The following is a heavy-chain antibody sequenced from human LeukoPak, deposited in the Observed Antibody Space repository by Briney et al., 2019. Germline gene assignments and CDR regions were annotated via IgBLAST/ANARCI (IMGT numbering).Heavy chain of an antibody. CDR3: AKDGGEYYDILTGYYPRLYYMDV. V-gene: IGHV3-30*02. CDR2: IRFDGSYK. Sequence: GGSLRLSCTSSGFTFSNYGIHWVRQAPGKGLEWVAFIRFDGSYKYYADSVKGRFTISRDNSKNTLYLQMNSLRAEDTAVYYCAKDGGEYYDILTGYYPRLYYMDVWGKGTTVTISS. J-gene: IGHJ6*03. CDR1: GFTFSNYG. D-gene: IGHD3-9*01.